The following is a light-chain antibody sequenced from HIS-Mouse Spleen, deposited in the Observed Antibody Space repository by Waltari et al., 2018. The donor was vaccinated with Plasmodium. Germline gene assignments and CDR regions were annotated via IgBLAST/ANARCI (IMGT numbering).Light chain of an antibody. CDR3: YATDSSGNHRV. V-gene: IGLV3-10*01. CDR2: EDS. J-gene: IGLJ3*02. Sequence: SYELTQPPSVSVSPGQTARITCSGDALPKKYAYWYQQKSGQAPVLVIYEDSKRPPGIPARVSGASSGTMATLTISGAQVEDEADYYCYATDSSGNHRVFGGGTKLTVL. CDR1: ALPKKY.